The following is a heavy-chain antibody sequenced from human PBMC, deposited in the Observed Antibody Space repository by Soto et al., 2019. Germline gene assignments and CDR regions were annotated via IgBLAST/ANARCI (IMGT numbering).Heavy chain of an antibody. Sequence: SETLSLTCTVSGGSINSGGYYWSWIRQHPGKGLEWIGYIYYSGSTYYNPSLKSRVTISVDTSKNQFSLKLSSVTAADTAVYYCASSRPLLYYYYYMDVWGKGTTVTVSS. J-gene: IGHJ6*03. CDR1: GGSINSGGYY. CDR3: ASSRPLLYYYYYMDV. V-gene: IGHV4-31*03. CDR2: IYYSGST.